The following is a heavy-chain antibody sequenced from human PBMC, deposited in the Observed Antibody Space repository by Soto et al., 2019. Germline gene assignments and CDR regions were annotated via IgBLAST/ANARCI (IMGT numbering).Heavy chain of an antibody. Sequence: QVQLVQSGAEVKKPGSSVKVSCKASGGTFISYAISWVRQAPGQGLEWMGGIIPISDTTNYAQKFQGRVTMTADECTSTAYMELSSLRSEDTAVYYCARSQGSSTSLEIYYYYYYGMDVWGQGTTVTVS. V-gene: IGHV1-69*19. CDR1: GGTFISYA. J-gene: IGHJ6*02. CDR3: ARSQGSSTSLEIYYYYYYGMDV. D-gene: IGHD2-2*01. CDR2: IIPISDTT.